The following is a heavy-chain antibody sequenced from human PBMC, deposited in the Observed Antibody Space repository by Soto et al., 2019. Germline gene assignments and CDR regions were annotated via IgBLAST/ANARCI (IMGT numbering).Heavy chain of an antibody. CDR2: ISGSGGST. Sequence: PGGSLRLSCASSGFTFRSYAMSWVRQAPGKGLEWVSAISGSGGSTYYADSVKGRFIISRDNSKNTLYLQMNSLRAEDTAVYYCAIIQLWIPDAFDIWGQGTMVTVSS. D-gene: IGHD5-18*01. CDR3: AIIQLWIPDAFDI. V-gene: IGHV3-23*01. CDR1: GFTFRSYA. J-gene: IGHJ3*02.